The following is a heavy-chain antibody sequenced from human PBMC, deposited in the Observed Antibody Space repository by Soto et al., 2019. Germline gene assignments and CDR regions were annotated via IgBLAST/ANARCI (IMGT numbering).Heavy chain of an antibody. J-gene: IGHJ4*02. D-gene: IGHD6-13*01. Sequence: QITLKESGPTLVKPTQTLTLTCTFSGFSFTTDGMGVGWIRQPPGKALEWLALIYWDDDKRYSPSLKSRLTINKDASRNQVVLTLTNMDPADTATYYCAHLYGAASGTRYYFDYWGQGTLVTVSS. CDR3: AHLYGAASGTRYYFDY. V-gene: IGHV2-5*02. CDR1: GFSFTTDGMG. CDR2: IYWDDDK.